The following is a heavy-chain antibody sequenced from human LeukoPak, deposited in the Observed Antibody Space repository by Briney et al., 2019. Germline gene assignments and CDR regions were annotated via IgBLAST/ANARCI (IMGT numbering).Heavy chain of an antibody. CDR3: ARSVGATYYYYYYYMDV. J-gene: IGHJ6*03. CDR1: GFTFSDYY. D-gene: IGHD1-26*01. CDR2: IYHSGST. Sequence: LRLSCAASGFTFSDYYMSWIRQAPGKGLEWIGEIYHSGSTNYNPSLKSRVTISVDKSKNQFSLKLSSVTAADTAVYYCARSVGATYYYYYYYMDVWGKGTTVTVSS. V-gene: IGHV4-34*01.